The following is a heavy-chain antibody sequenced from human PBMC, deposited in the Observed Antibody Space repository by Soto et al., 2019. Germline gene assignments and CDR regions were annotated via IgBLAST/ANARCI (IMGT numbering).Heavy chain of an antibody. CDR1: GITFNDHY. CDR3: ARYTYSHQLMWSFDL. D-gene: IGHD2-8*01. J-gene: IGHJ2*01. CDR2: ISSSGDTI. V-gene: IGHV3-11*01. Sequence: QVHLVESGGGLVKPGGSLRLSCEASGITFNDHYMTWIRQAPGKGPEWLSYISSSGDTIYYADSVKGRFTISRDNAGNSLYLQMTSLRAEDTAVYYCARYTYSHQLMWSFDLWGRGTLVTVSA.